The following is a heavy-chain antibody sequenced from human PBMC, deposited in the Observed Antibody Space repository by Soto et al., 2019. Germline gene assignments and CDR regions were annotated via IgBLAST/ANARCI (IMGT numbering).Heavy chain of an antibody. CDR2: IYRNDDK. CDR3: SHRVLRAVFGLVTTTAIYFDF. Sequence: QITLNESGPTVVKPTETLTLTCTFSGFSLTTSGVGVGWVRQSPGKAPEWLAFIYRNDDKRYSTSLKSRLTSTKDTSKNQVVLTMANVDPADTATYYCSHRVLRAVFGLVTTTAIYFDFWGQGTPVVVSS. V-gene: IGHV2-5*01. D-gene: IGHD3-3*01. CDR1: GFSLTTSGVG. J-gene: IGHJ4*02.